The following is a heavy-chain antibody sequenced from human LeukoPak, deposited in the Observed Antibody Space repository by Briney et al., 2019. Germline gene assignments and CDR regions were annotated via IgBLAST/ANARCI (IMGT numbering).Heavy chain of an antibody. D-gene: IGHD2-2*01. CDR1: GFTFSDYW. Sequence: SGGSLRLSCAASGFTFSDYWIHWVRQAPGKGLVWVSRINTDGSITNYADSVKGRFSVSRDNAKNSLYLQMNSLRAEDTALYYCARENPAADLGYWGQGTLVTVSS. J-gene: IGHJ4*02. CDR2: INTDGSIT. V-gene: IGHV3-74*01. CDR3: ARENPAADLGY.